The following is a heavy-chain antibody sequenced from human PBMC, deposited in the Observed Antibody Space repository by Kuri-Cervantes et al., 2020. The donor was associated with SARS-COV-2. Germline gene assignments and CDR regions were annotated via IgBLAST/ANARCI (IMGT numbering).Heavy chain of an antibody. D-gene: IGHD2-2*01. V-gene: IGHV1-69*04. CDR1: GGTFSSYA. J-gene: IGHJ4*02. CDR3: ARDLVVPAASGTDY. Sequence: SVKVSCKAPGGTFSSYAISWVRQAPGQGLEWMGRIIPILGTANYAQKFQGRVTITADKSTSTAYMELSSLRSEDTAVYYCARDLVVPAASGTDYWGQGTLVTVSS. CDR2: IIPILGTA.